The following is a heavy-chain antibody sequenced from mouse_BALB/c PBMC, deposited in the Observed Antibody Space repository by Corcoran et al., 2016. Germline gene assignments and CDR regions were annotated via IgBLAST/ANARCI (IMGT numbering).Heavy chain of an antibody. CDR3: ARALYYRYDGYYFDY. V-gene: IGHV9-3-1*01. CDR2: INTYTGEP. D-gene: IGHD2-14*01. Sequence: QIQLVQSGPELKKPGETVKISCKASGYTFTNYGMNWVKQAPGKGLKWMGWINTYTGEPTYADDFKGRFAFSLETSASTAYLQINNLKNEETATYFCARALYYRYDGYYFDYWGQGTTLTVSS. CDR1: GYTFTNYG. J-gene: IGHJ2*01.